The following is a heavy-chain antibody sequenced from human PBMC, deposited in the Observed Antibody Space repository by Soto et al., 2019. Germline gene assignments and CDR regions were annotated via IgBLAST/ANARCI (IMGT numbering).Heavy chain of an antibody. J-gene: IGHJ4*02. D-gene: IGHD6-19*01. Sequence: SGWYPGLSCAASGFTFGGSAMHWVRQASGKGLEWVGHIRSKTNSYATAYAESVKGRFTISRDDSMNTAYLQMNSLKTEDTAVYFCTRQTDAVQWLVVPTDYNFDYWGQGNLVTVSS. CDR1: GFTFGGSA. CDR2: IRSKTNSYAT. V-gene: IGHV3-73*01. CDR3: TRQTDAVQWLVVPTDYNFDY.